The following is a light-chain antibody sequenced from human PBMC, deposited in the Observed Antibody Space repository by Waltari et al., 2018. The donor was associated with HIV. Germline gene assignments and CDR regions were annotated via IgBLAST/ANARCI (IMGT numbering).Light chain of an antibody. CDR2: EGT. CDR1: SSDVGSYNL. Sequence: QSALTQPASVSGSPGQSITISYTGTSSDVGSYNLVSWYQQHPGKVPQLMIYEGTKRPSGVSNRFSGSKSGNTASLTISGLQAEDEADYYCCSYAGTSTYVFGTGTKVTVL. CDR3: CSYAGTSTYV. J-gene: IGLJ1*01. V-gene: IGLV2-23*01.